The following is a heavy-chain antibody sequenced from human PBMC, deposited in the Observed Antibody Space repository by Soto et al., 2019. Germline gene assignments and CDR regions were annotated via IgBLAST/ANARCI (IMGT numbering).Heavy chain of an antibody. J-gene: IGHJ6*02. Sequence: GGSLRLSCAASGFTFSSYAMHWVRQAPGKGLEWVAVISYDGSNKYYSDSVKGRFTISRDNSKNTLYLQMNSLRAEDTAVYYCARDPRASYYDILTGGMDVWGQGTTVTVSS. CDR3: ARDPRASYYDILTGGMDV. D-gene: IGHD3-9*01. CDR1: GFTFSSYA. V-gene: IGHV3-30-3*01. CDR2: ISYDGSNK.